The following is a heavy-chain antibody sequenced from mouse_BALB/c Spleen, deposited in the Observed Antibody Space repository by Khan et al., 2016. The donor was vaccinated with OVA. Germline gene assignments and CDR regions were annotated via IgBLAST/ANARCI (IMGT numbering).Heavy chain of an antibody. CDR2: IDPFSGGI. CDR1: GYSFTSYY. V-gene: IGHV1-31*01. J-gene: IGHJ3*01. Sequence: VRLQQSGPELMKPGASVKISCKASGYSFTSYYIHWIMQSHGKSLEWIGYIDPFSGGITYNQKFKGKATLTVDKSSSTAYIYFSNLTSWDSAVYYCTRHCYVAWFTYWGQGTLVTVSA. D-gene: IGHD2-12*01. CDR3: TRHCYVAWFTY.